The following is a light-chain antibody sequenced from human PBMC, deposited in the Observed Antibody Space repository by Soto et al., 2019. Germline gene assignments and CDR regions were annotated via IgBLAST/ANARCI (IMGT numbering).Light chain of an antibody. CDR2: GAS. CDR3: QQYYDWPWT. J-gene: IGKJ1*01. V-gene: IGKV3-15*01. Sequence: EIVMTQSPATLSVSPGERATLSCRASQSVSSDLAWYQQKPGQAPRLLIYGASTRATGIPARFSGSGSGTEFSLTISSLQSEDFAVYSCQQYYDWPWTFGHGTKVEIK. CDR1: QSVSSD.